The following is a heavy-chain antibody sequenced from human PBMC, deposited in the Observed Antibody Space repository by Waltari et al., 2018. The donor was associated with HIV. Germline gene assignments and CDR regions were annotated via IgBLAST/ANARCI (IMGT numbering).Heavy chain of an antibody. V-gene: IGHV3-21*01. CDR3: ASGAWSSTRSFDY. D-gene: IGHD6-13*01. J-gene: IGHJ4*02. Sequence: EVQLVESGGGLVKPGGSLRLHCAASGFTFSTYGMNWVCEAPGKGLEWVSSISSSSTYIYYADSVKGRFTISRDNGKNSLYLQMNSLRAEDTAVYYCASGAWSSTRSFDYWGQGTLVTVSS. CDR1: GFTFSTYG. CDR2: ISSSSTYI.